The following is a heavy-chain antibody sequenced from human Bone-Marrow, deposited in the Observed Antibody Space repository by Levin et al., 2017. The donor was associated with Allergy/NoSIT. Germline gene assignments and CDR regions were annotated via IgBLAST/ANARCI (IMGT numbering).Heavy chain of an antibody. J-gene: IGHJ5*02. CDR2: IIPIFGTA. CDR3: ARDKSPGGFDP. CDR1: GGTFSSYA. V-gene: IGHV1-69*06. Sequence: SVKVSCKASGGTFSSYAISWVRQAPGQGLEWMGGIIPIFGTANYAQKFPGRVTITADKSTSTAYMELSSLRSEDTAVYYCARDKSPGGFDPWGQGTLVTVSS.